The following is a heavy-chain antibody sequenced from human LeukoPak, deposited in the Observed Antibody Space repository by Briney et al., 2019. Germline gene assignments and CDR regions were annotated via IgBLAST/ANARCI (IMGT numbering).Heavy chain of an antibody. J-gene: IGHJ4*02. CDR1: GFTFSDYA. CDR3: ARGARYSGSYYDY. D-gene: IGHD1-26*01. V-gene: IGHV3-11*05. CDR2: IGGSSSYT. Sequence: GGSLRLSCAGSGFTFSDYAINWVRQAPGKGLEWVSYIGGSSSYTNYADSVMGRFTISRDNAKNSLYLQMNSLRAEDTAVYYCARGARYSGSYYDYWGQGTLVAVSS.